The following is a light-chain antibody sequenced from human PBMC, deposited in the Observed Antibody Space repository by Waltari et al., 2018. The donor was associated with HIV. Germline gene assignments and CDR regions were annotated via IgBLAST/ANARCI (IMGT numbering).Light chain of an antibody. V-gene: IGKV1-5*03. J-gene: IGKJ1*01. CDR3: QQFNYFWT. CDR1: RNIRNW. Sequence: DIQMTQSPSTLSASVGDRVTITCRASRNIRNWLAWYQQKPGKAPKLLIYKVSTLESGVPSRFSGSGSGTEFTLIISGLQPDDSATYYCQQFNYFWTFGQGTKVEIK. CDR2: KVS.